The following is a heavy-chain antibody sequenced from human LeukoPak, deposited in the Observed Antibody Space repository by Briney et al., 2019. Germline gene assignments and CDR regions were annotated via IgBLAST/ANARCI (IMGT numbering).Heavy chain of an antibody. J-gene: IGHJ6*02. V-gene: IGHV3-23*01. D-gene: IGHD3-3*01. CDR1: GFTFSSYA. CDR2: ISGSGGST. CDR3: AKDSWKGYDFWSGYYEAPFGGHGMDV. Sequence: GGSLRLSCAASGFTFSSYAMSWVRQAPGKGLEWVSAISGSGGSTYYADSVKGRFTISRDNSKNTLYLQMNSLRAEDTAVYYCAKDSWKGYDFWSGYYEAPFGGHGMDVWGQGTTVTVSS.